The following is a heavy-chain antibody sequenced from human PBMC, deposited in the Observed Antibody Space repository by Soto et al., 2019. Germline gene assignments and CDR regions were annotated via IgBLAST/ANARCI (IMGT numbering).Heavy chain of an antibody. D-gene: IGHD2-21*02. J-gene: IGHJ5*02. CDR2: IYYSGST. CDR1: GGSISSSSYY. CDR3: ARRGGGVVTATSKPNWFDP. V-gene: IGHV4-39*01. Sequence: QLQLQESGPGLVKPSETLSLTCTVSGGSISSSSYYWGWIRQPPGKGLEWIGSIYYSGSTYYNPSLKSRVTISVDTSKNQFSLKLSSVTAADTAVYYCARRGGGVVTATSKPNWFDPWGQGTLVTVSS.